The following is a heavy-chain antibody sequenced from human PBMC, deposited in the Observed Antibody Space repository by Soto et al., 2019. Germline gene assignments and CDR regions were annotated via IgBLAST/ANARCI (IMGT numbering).Heavy chain of an antibody. CDR2: IYYSGST. CDR1: GGSSSSYY. V-gene: IGHV4-59*01. CDR3: ARNSRNCSGGSCYHYYMDV. D-gene: IGHD2-15*01. Sequence: PSETLSLTCTVSGGSSSSYYWSWIRQPPGKGLEWIGYIYYSGSTNYNPSLKSRVTISVDTSRNRFSLKLSSVTAADTAVYYCARNSRNCSGGSCYHYYMDVWGKGTTVTVSS. J-gene: IGHJ6*03.